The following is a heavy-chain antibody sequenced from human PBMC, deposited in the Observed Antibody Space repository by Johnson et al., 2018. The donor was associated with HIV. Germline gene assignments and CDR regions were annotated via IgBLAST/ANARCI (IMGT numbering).Heavy chain of an antibody. CDR1: GFTFSSYA. Sequence: VQLVESGGGVVQPGRSLRLSCAASGFTFSSYAMHWVRQAPGKGLEWVGRIKSKGSGGTIDYAAPVKDRFTISRDDSKNTLYLQMNSLKTEDTAVYYCTTEKGYCKPTCNGVAFDLWGQGTMVTVSS. D-gene: IGHD2-15*01. CDR3: TTEKGYCKPTCNGVAFDL. J-gene: IGHJ3*01. V-gene: IGHV3-15*01. CDR2: IKSKGSGGTI.